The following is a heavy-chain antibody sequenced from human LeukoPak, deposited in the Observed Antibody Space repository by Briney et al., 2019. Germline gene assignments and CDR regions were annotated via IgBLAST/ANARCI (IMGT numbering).Heavy chain of an antibody. CDR3: AKAPCSSTSCQAYYFDY. CDR1: GFTFSSYA. J-gene: IGHJ4*02. Sequence: GGSLRLSCAASGFTFSSYAMHWVRQAPGKGLEYVSAISSNGGSTYYANSVKGRFTISRDNAKNSLYLQMNSLRAEDTALYYCAKAPCSSTSCQAYYFDYWGQGTLVTVSS. V-gene: IGHV3-64*01. D-gene: IGHD2-2*01. CDR2: ISSNGGST.